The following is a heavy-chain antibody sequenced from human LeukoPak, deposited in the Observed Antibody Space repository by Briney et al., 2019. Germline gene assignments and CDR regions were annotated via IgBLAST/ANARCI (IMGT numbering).Heavy chain of an antibody. CDR2: ISSSSSTI. V-gene: IGHV3-48*04. J-gene: IGHJ4*02. Sequence: GGSLRLSCAASGFTFSSYAMSWVRQAPGKGLEWVSAISSSSSTIYYADSVKGRFTISRDNAKNSLYLQMNSLRAEDTAVYYCARELRTEWLVPGPGDYWGQGTLVTVSS. CDR3: ARELRTEWLVPGPGDY. D-gene: IGHD6-19*01. CDR1: GFTFSSYA.